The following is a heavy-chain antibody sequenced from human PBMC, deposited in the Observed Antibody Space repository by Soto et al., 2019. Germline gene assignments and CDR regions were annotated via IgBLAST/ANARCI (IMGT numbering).Heavy chain of an antibody. D-gene: IGHD3-16*01. CDR2: IYWDDDK. Sequence: QITLKESGPTLVKPTQTLTLTCTLSGFSLSTRGVGVGWIRQPPGKALEWLAIIYWDDDKRYSPSLKSRLTITKDTSKNQVVLTKTNMDPVDTATYYCAHKGGGDRILDYWGQGTLVTVSS. CDR1: GFSLSTRGVG. V-gene: IGHV2-5*02. CDR3: AHKGGGDRILDY. J-gene: IGHJ4*02.